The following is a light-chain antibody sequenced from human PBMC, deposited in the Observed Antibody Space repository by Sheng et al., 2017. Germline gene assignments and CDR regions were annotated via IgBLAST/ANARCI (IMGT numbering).Light chain of an antibody. CDR3: QQANSFPLT. CDR2: AAS. CDR1: QSISYL. J-gene: IGKJ4*01. V-gene: IGKV1-12*01. Sequence: IQLTQSPSTLSASVGDRVTITCRASQSISYLAWYQQKPGKAPKLLIYAASSLQSGVPSRFSGSGSGTDFTLTISSLQPEDFATYYCQQANSFPLTFGGGTKVEIK.